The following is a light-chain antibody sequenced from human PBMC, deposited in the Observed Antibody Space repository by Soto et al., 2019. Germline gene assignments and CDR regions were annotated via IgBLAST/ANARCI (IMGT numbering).Light chain of an antibody. CDR1: QSISSY. J-gene: IGKJ4*01. V-gene: IGKV1-39*01. Sequence: DIQMTQSPSSLSASVGDRVTITCRASQSISSYLNWYQQKLGKAPKLLIYAASSSQSGVPSRFSGSGSGTEFTLTISSLQPEDFATYYCQQSHSTPLTFGGGTKVQIK. CDR2: AAS. CDR3: QQSHSTPLT.